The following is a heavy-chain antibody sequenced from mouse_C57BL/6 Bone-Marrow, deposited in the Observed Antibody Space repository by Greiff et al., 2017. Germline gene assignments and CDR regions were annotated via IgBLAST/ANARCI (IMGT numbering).Heavy chain of an antibody. CDR2: ISGGGGNT. J-gene: IGHJ4*01. CDR1: GFTFSSYT. Sequence: EVKLVESGGGLVKPGGSLKLSCAASGFTFSSYTMSWVRQTPEKRLEWVATISGGGGNTYYPDSVKGRFTISRDNAKNTLYLQMSSLKSEDTALYYCASAYGNYPRAMDYWGQGTSVTVSS. V-gene: IGHV5-9*01. CDR3: ASAYGNYPRAMDY. D-gene: IGHD2-1*01.